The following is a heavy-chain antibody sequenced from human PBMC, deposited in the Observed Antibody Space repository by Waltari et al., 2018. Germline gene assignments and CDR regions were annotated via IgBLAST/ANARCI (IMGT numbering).Heavy chain of an antibody. CDR1: GFTFSSYA. V-gene: IGHV3-23*03. D-gene: IGHD6-13*01. CDR3: AKSLTNSWSPFDF. CDR2: IYSGYSKI. J-gene: IGHJ4*02. Sequence: EVQLLESGGGLVQPGGSLRLSCAASGFTFSSYAMSWVRQAPGKGLEWVSVIYSGYSKIYYADSVKGRFTISRDNSKNTLYLQMNSLRAEDTAIYYCAKSLTNSWSPFDFWGQGTLVTVSS.